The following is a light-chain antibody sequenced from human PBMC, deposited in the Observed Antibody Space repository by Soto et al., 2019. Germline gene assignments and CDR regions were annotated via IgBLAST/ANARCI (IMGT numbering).Light chain of an antibody. J-gene: IGLJ2*01. Sequence: QAVVTQEPSLTVSPGGTVTLTCGSSTGAVTSGHYPYWFQQKPGQAPRTLIYDTSNKHSWTPARFSGSLLGGKAALTLSGAQPKDEAEYYCLLSYSGARPHVFGGGTKVTVL. CDR3: LLSYSGARPHV. CDR2: DTS. CDR1: TGAVTSGHY. V-gene: IGLV7-46*01.